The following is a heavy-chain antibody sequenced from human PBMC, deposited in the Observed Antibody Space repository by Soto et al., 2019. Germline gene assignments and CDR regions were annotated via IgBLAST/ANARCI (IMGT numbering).Heavy chain of an antibody. J-gene: IGHJ4*02. CDR2: IKQDGSEK. CDR1: GFTFSSYW. CDR3: AREGWSLKGSFGPGSSNFDY. V-gene: IGHV3-7*05. D-gene: IGHD3-10*01. Sequence: GGSLRLSCAASGFTFSSYWMSWVRQAPGKGLEWVANIKQDGSEKYYVDSVKGRFTISRDNAKNSLYLQMNSLRAEDTAVYYCAREGWSLKGSFGPGSSNFDYWGQGTLVTVSS.